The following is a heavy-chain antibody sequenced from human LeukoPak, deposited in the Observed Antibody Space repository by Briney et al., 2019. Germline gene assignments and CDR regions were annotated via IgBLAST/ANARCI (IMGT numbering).Heavy chain of an antibody. CDR2: ISGSGGST. CDR3: AKDGVAVVVITF. D-gene: IGHD3-22*01. Sequence: GGSLRLSCGTSGFTFSSYAMSWVRQAPGKGLEWVSAISGSGGSTYYADSVKGRFTISRDNSKNTLYLQMNSLRAEDTAVYYCAKDGVAVVVITFGGQGTLVTVSS. V-gene: IGHV3-23*01. J-gene: IGHJ4*02. CDR1: GFTFSSYA.